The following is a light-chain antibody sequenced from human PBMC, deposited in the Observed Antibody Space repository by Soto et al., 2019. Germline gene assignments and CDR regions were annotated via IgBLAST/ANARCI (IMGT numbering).Light chain of an antibody. V-gene: IGKV3-11*01. Sequence: EIVLTQSPATLSLSPGERATLSCRASQSVRNSLIWYQQKPGQAPRLLIYDVSNRATGIPARFSGSGSETDFTVTISSVEPEDLAVYYCQQRYSWPITFGQGTRLEI. CDR2: DVS. J-gene: IGKJ5*01. CDR1: QSVRNS. CDR3: QQRYSWPIT.